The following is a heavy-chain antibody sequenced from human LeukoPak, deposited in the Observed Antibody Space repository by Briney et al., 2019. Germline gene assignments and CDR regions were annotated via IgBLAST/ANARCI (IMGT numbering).Heavy chain of an antibody. Sequence: SETLSLTCTVSGGFISSYYWSWIRQPPGKGLEWIGYIYYSGSTNYNPSLKSRVTISVDTSKNQFSLKLSSVTAADTAVYYCARHHGVRYYYYGMDVWGQGTTVTVSS. J-gene: IGHJ6*02. D-gene: IGHD2-8*01. CDR2: IYYSGST. CDR3: ARHHGVRYYYYGMDV. V-gene: IGHV4-59*08. CDR1: GGFISSYY.